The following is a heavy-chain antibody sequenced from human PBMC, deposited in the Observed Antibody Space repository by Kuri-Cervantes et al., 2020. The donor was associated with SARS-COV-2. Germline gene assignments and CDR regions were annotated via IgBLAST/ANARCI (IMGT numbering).Heavy chain of an antibody. CDR1: GGSISSSSYY. V-gene: IGHV4-39*01. J-gene: IGHJ6*02. CDR2: IYYSGST. CDR3: ARGYSSSWHYYYYGMDV. Sequence: GSLRLSCTVSGGSISSSSYYWGWIRQPPGKGLEWIGSIYYSGSTYYNPSLKSRVTISVDTSKNQFSLKLSSVTAADTAVYYCARGYSSSWHYYYYGMDVWGQGTTVTVSS. D-gene: IGHD6-13*01.